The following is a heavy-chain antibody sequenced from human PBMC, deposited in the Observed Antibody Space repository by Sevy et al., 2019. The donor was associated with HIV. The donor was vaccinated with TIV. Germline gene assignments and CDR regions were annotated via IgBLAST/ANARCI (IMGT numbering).Heavy chain of an antibody. CDR3: AKKMGGGSGMAFLIDY. Sequence: GGSLRLSCAASGFIFSSFAMGWVRQGPRKGLEWISVISASGDYTYYADSVKGRFTISRDSSKNTLFLQMNSLRAEDTAIFYCAKKMGGGSGMAFLIDYWGQGTLVTVSS. J-gene: IGHJ4*02. V-gene: IGHV3-23*01. CDR2: ISASGDYT. CDR1: GFIFSSFA. D-gene: IGHD1-20*01.